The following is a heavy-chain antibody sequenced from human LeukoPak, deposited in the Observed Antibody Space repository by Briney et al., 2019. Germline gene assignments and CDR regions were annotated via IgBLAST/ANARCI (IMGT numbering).Heavy chain of an antibody. CDR3: AGSNYYNSRGYYAYYFDY. CDR2: INHSGST. V-gene: IGHV4-34*01. CDR1: GGAFSGYY. D-gene: IGHD3-22*01. J-gene: IGHJ4*02. Sequence: ASETLSLTSGVYGGAFSGYYWSWIRQPPGKGLEWIGEINHSGSTNYNPSLKSRVTISVDTSKNQFSLKLSSVTAADTAVYYCAGSNYYNSRGYYAYYFDYWGQGTLVTVSS.